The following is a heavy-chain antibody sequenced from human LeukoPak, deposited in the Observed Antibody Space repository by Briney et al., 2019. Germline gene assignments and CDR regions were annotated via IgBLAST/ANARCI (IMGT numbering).Heavy chain of an antibody. CDR3: AKRDFYYFDS. Sequence: GGSLRLSCAASGFTFSSYGLSWVRQAPGKGLEWVSSITSSGGTTYYADSVKGRFTISRDNSKNTLYLQMNSLRAEDTAVYYCAKRDFYYFDSWGQGTLVTVSS. V-gene: IGHV3-23*01. J-gene: IGHJ4*02. D-gene: IGHD3/OR15-3a*01. CDR1: GFTFSSYG. CDR2: ITSSGGTT.